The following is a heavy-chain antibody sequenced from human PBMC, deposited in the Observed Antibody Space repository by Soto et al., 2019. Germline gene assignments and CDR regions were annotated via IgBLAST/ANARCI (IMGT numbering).Heavy chain of an antibody. V-gene: IGHV3-30*03. CDR3: AQLPSYIWGTYRDDAFDI. J-gene: IGHJ3*02. D-gene: IGHD3-16*02. CDR2: ISYDGSNK. Sequence: QVQLVESGGGVVQPGRSLRLSCAASGFTFSSYGIHWVRQAPGKGLEWVAVISYDGSNKYYADSVKGRFTISRDNSKNTLYLQMNSLRAEDTAVYYCAQLPSYIWGTYRDDAFDIWGQGTMVTVSS. CDR1: GFTFSSYG.